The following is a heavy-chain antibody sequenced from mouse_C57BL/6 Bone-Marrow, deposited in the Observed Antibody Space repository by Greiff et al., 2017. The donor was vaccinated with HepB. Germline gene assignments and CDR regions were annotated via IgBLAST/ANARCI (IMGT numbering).Heavy chain of an antibody. CDR3: TGITTVVYWYFDV. J-gene: IGHJ1*03. D-gene: IGHD1-1*01. V-gene: IGHV1-5*01. CDR1: GYTFTSYW. CDR2: IYPGNSDT. Sequence: VQLQQSGTVLARPGASVKMSCKTSGYTFTSYWMHWVKQRPGQGLEWIGAIYPGNSDTSYNQKFKGKAKLTAVTSASTAYMELSSLTNEDSAVYYCTGITTVVYWYFDVWGTGTTVTVSS.